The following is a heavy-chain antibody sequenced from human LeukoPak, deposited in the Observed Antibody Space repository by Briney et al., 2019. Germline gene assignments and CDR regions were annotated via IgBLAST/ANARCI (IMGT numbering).Heavy chain of an antibody. D-gene: IGHD6-13*01. J-gene: IGHJ6*03. Sequence: ASVKVSCKASGYTFTGYYMHWVRQAPGQGLEWMGWINPNSGGTNYAQKLQGRVTMTTDTSTSTAYMELRSLRSDDTAVYYCARGTGAERQLVRPFYYYYYMDVWGKGTTVTVSS. CDR1: GYTFTGYY. CDR3: ARGTGAERQLVRPFYYYYYMDV. CDR2: INPNSGGT. V-gene: IGHV1-2*02.